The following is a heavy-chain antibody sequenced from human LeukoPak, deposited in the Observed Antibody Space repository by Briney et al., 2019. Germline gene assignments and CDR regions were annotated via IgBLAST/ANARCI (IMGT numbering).Heavy chain of an antibody. J-gene: IGHJ4*02. D-gene: IGHD3-22*01. CDR2: ISSSSSYI. V-gene: IGHV3-21*01. Sequence: GGSLRLSCAASGFTFSSYSMNWVRQAPGKGLEWVSSISSSSSYIYYADSVKGRFTNSRDNAKNSLYLQMNSLRAEDTAVYYCAREEVEYYYDSSAYFDYWGQGTLVTVSS. CDR1: GFTFSSYS. CDR3: AREEVEYYYDSSAYFDY.